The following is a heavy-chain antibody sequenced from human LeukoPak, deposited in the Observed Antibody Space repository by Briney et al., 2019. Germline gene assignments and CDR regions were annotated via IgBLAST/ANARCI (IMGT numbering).Heavy chain of an antibody. CDR3: AKGSRRGLPLPIDY. CDR1: GFTFSTYW. D-gene: IGHD1-26*01. J-gene: IGHJ4*02. CDR2: ISWNSGSI. V-gene: IGHV3-9*01. Sequence: GGSLRLSCGASGFTFSTYWMSWVRQAPGKGLEWVSGISWNSGSIGYADSVKGRFTISRDNAKNSLYLQTNSLRAEDTALYYCAKGSRRGLPLPIDYWGQGTLVTVSS.